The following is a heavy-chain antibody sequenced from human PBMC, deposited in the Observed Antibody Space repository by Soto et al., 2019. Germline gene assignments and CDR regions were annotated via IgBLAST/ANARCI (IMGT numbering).Heavy chain of an antibody. D-gene: IGHD6-13*01. V-gene: IGHV1-18*04. J-gene: IGHJ4*02. CDR1: GYTFTSYG. Sequence: QVQLVQSGAEVKKPGASVKVSCKASGYTFTSYGISWVRQAPGQGLEWMGWISAYNGNTNYAQKRQGRVTMTTDTSTSTAYMALRSLRSDDTAVYYCARGRDPVIAAAGTGHDYWGQGTLVTVSS. CDR2: ISAYNGNT. CDR3: ARGRDPVIAAAGTGHDY.